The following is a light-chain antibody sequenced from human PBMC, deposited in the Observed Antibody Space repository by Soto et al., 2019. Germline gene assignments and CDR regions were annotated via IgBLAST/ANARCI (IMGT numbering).Light chain of an antibody. CDR1: PSVLYSSNNRNY. CDR3: QQYYSSLYT. CDR2: WAS. V-gene: IGKV4-1*01. Sequence: SCKSSPSVLYSSNNRNYLAWFQQKPGQPPKLLIYWASTRESGVPDRFSGSGSGTDFTLTISSLQAEDVAVYYCQQYYSSLYTFGQGTKLEIK. J-gene: IGKJ2*01.